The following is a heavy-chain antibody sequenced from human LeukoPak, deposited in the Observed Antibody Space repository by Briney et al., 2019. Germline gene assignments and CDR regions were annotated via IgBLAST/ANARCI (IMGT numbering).Heavy chain of an antibody. CDR3: AKDMRGSSVFDY. CDR1: GFTFDDYA. Sequence: SLRLSCAASGFTFDDYAMYWVRQGPGKGLEWISGISWDSGSMGYADSVKGRFTISRDNAKNSLYLQMNSLRAEDTALYYCAKDMRGSSVFDYWGQGTLVTVSS. D-gene: IGHD6-6*01. J-gene: IGHJ4*02. V-gene: IGHV3-9*01. CDR2: ISWDSGSM.